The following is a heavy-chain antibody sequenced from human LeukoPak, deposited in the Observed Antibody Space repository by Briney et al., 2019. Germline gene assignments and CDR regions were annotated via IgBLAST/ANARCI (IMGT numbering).Heavy chain of an antibody. V-gene: IGHV3-72*01. J-gene: IGHJ4*02. D-gene: IGHD1-1*01. Sequence: QPGGSLRLSCAVSGLTFSDHCMDWVRQAPGKGLEWVGRSRNKANSYTTAYAASVQGRFTISRDGSENSLYLQKNSLKSEDTAVYYCPSSRANWNDLVYWGQGTLVTVSS. CDR1: GLTFSDHC. CDR3: PSSRANWNDLVY. CDR2: SRNKANSYTT.